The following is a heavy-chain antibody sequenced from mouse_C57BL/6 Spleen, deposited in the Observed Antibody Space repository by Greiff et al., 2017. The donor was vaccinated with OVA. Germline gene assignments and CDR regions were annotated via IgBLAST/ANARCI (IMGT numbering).Heavy chain of an antibody. Sequence: VQLQQSGAELVKPGASVKISCKASGYAFSSYWMNWVKQRPGKGLEWIGQIYPGDGDTNYNGKFKGKATLTADKSSSTAYMQLSSLTSEDSAVYFCARSYYSNHYFDYWGQGTTLTVSS. J-gene: IGHJ2*01. CDR3: ARSYYSNHYFDY. CDR2: IYPGDGDT. V-gene: IGHV1-80*01. CDR1: GYAFSSYW. D-gene: IGHD2-5*01.